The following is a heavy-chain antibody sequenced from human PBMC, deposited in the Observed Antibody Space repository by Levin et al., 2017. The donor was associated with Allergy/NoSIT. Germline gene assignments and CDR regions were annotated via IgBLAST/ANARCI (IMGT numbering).Heavy chain of an antibody. V-gene: IGHV3-74*01. CDR1: GFTFSSYW. J-gene: IGHJ3*02. Sequence: GGSLRLSCAASGFTFSSYWMHWVRQAPGKGLVWVSRINSDGSSTSYADSVKGRFTISRDNAKNTLYLQMNSLRAEDTAVYYCARELYCSSTSCYGGAFDIWGQGTMVTVSS. CDR2: INSDGSST. D-gene: IGHD2-2*01. CDR3: ARELYCSSTSCYGGAFDI.